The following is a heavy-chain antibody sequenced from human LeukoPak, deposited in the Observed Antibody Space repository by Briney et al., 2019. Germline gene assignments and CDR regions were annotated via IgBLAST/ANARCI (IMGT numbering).Heavy chain of an antibody. Sequence: ASVNVSCKASGYTFTTYDINWVRQATGQGLEWMGWMNPNSGNTGYAQKFQGRVTMTRNTSISTAYMELSSLRSEDTAVYYCARVGDYETYDYWGQGTLVTVSS. D-gene: IGHD3-16*01. J-gene: IGHJ4*02. CDR2: MNPNSGNT. V-gene: IGHV1-8*01. CDR3: ARVGDYETYDY. CDR1: GYTFTTYD.